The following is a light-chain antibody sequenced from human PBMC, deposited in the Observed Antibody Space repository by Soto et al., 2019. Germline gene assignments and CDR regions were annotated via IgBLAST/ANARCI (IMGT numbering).Light chain of an antibody. Sequence: DIQMTQSPSSLSASIGDRVTITCQASQDIRNYLNWYRQKPGKXXNXXIYDASNLHPGVPSRFSGSGSGTDLTITISSLQPEDIETYDCQEYDSLPPTFGQGTRLEIK. CDR1: QDIRNY. CDR3: QEYDSLPPT. V-gene: IGKV1-33*01. CDR2: DAS. J-gene: IGKJ5*01.